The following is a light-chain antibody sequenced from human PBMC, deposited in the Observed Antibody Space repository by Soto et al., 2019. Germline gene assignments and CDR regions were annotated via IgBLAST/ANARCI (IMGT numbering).Light chain of an antibody. CDR2: GAS. CDR3: QQYNKWPLT. CDR1: QSVSSN. J-gene: IGKJ1*01. V-gene: IGKV3-15*01. Sequence: EIVLTQSPGTLSVSPGERATLSCRASQSVSSNLAWYQQKPGQAPRLLIYGASTRATGVPPTFSGSASGTEFTLTISSLQSEDFTVYYCQQYNKWPLTFGQGTKV.